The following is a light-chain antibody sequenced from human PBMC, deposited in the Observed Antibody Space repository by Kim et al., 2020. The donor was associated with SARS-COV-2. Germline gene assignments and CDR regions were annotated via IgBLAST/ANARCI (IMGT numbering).Light chain of an antibody. Sequence: DIQLTQSPSSVSAAVGDRVTISCRASEGIRSWLAWYQQKPGKAPKLLINTASSLQSGVPSRFSGSGSGTDFSLIIGSLQPEDFATYFCQQAASFPLTFGGGTKVDIK. CDR1: EGIRSW. V-gene: IGKV1-12*01. J-gene: IGKJ4*01. CDR2: TAS. CDR3: QQAASFPLT.